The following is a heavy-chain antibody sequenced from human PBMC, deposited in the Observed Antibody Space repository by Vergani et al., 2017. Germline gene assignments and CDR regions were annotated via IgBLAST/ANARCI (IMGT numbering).Heavy chain of an antibody. Sequence: QVQLQESGPGLVKPSETLSLTCTVSGGSISSYYWSWIRQPPGKGLEWIGYIYYSGSTNYNPSLKSRVTISVDTSKNQFSLKLSSVTAADTAVYYCSRGLGDLVGANWLDYWGQGTLVTGSS. CDR2: IYYSGST. V-gene: IGHV4-59*01. D-gene: IGHD1-26*01. J-gene: IGHJ4*02. CDR1: GGSISSYY. CDR3: SRGLGDLVGANWLDY.